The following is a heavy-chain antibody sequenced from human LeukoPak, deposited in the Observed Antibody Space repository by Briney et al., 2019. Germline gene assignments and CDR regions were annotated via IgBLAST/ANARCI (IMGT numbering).Heavy chain of an antibody. CDR1: GFTFSSYN. Sequence: GGSRRLSCAASGFTFSSYNMNWVRQAPGKGLEWVSSISSSSSYIYYTDSVKGRFTISRDNAKNSLYLQMNSLRADDTAIYYCARVSLGAAAGTSRWGQGTLVTVSS. CDR2: ISSSSSYI. CDR3: ARVSLGAAAGTSR. J-gene: IGHJ4*02. V-gene: IGHV3-21*01. D-gene: IGHD6-13*01.